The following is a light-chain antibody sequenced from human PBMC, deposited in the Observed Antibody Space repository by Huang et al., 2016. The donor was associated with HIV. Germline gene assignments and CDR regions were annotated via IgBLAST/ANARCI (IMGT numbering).Light chain of an antibody. V-gene: IGKV3-11*01. Sequence: EIVLTQSPATLSLSPGERATLSCRASQSVSSYLAWYQQKPGQAPRLLIYDASNRATCIPARFSGSGSGTDFTLTISSLEPEDFAVYYCQHRSNWPPWTFGQGTEVEVK. J-gene: IGKJ1*01. CDR2: DAS. CDR1: QSVSSY. CDR3: QHRSNWPPWT.